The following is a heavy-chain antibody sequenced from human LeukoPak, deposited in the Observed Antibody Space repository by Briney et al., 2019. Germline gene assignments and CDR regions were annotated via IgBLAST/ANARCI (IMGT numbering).Heavy chain of an antibody. CDR3: TTYGSGSCPT. V-gene: IGHV3-15*01. D-gene: IGHD6-19*01. Sequence: GGSLRLSCAASGFTFSRYGMNWVRQAPGKGLEWVGRIYRTTNGETTHYGAPVKGRFTMSRDDSKNTLYLQMNSLKTEDTAVYYCTTYGSGSCPTWGQGTLVTVSS. CDR2: IYRTTNGETT. CDR1: GFTFSRYG. J-gene: IGHJ5*02.